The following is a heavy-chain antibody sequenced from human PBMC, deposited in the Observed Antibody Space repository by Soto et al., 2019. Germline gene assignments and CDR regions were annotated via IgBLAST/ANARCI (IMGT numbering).Heavy chain of an antibody. CDR2: ISAYNGNT. CDR3: ARGSVLWFGEFMAFDY. D-gene: IGHD3-10*01. V-gene: IGHV1-18*01. J-gene: IGHJ4*02. CDR1: GYTFTSYG. Sequence: GASVKVSCKASGYTFTSYGISWVRQAPGQGLEWMGWISAYNGNTNYAQKLQGRVTMTTDTSTSTAYMELRSLRSDDTAVYYCARGSVLWFGEFMAFDYWGQGTLVTVSS.